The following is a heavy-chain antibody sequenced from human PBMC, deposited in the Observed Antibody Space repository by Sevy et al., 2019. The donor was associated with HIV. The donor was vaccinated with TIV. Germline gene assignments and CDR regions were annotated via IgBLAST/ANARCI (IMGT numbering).Heavy chain of an antibody. CDR1: GYTFTYYY. Sequence: ASVKVSCKTSGYTFTYYYIHWVRQAPGQGLEWMGWINPSSAGTQYAQKFQGRVSVTSDTSRRTSYMELRRLRSDDTALYYCARQVDNWFDPWGQGTPVTVSS. D-gene: IGHD2-15*01. J-gene: IGHJ5*02. V-gene: IGHV1-2*02. CDR3: ARQVDNWFDP. CDR2: INPSSAGT.